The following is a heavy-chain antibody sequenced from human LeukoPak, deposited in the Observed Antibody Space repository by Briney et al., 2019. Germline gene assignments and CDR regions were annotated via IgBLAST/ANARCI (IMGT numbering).Heavy chain of an antibody. D-gene: IGHD3-22*01. V-gene: IGHV3-30*04. Sequence: QPGRSLRLSCAASGFTFSSYAMHWVRQAPGKGLEWVAVISYDGSNKYYADSVKGRFTISRDNSKNTLYLQMNSLRAEDTAVYYCAREDVHYYDSSGFEGYYYGMDVWGQGTTVTVSS. CDR3: AREDVHYYDSSGFEGYYYGMDV. J-gene: IGHJ6*02. CDR1: GFTFSSYA. CDR2: ISYDGSNK.